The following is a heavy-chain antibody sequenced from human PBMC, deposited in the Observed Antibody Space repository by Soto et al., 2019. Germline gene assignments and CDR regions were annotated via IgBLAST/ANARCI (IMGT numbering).Heavy chain of an antibody. J-gene: IGHJ6*02. CDR2: IYYSGST. V-gene: IGHV4-39*01. CDR1: GGSISSSSYY. Sequence: QLQLQESGPGLVKPSETLSLTCTVSGGSISSSSYYWGWIRQPPGKGLEWIGSIYYSGSTYYNPSLKSRVTISVDTSKNPCSLKLSSVTAADTAVYYCARRLYYDSSGFEGGGMDVWGQGTTVTVSS. D-gene: IGHD3-22*01. CDR3: ARRLYYDSSGFEGGGMDV.